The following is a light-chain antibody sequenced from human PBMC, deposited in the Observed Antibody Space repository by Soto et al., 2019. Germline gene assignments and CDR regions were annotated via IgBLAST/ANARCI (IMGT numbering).Light chain of an antibody. CDR3: SSYTTSTTWI. Sequence: QSALTQPASVSGSPGQSITISCSGTSSDIGAYNYVSWYQQHAGKAPKLMIYEVFNRPSGVSNRFSGSKSGNTASLTISGLQIEDEADYHCSSYTTSTTWIFGGGTKLTVL. CDR1: SSDIGAYNY. CDR2: EVF. J-gene: IGLJ2*01. V-gene: IGLV2-14*01.